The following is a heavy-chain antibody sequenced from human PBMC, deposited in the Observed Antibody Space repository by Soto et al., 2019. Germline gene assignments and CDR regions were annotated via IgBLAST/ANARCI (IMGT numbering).Heavy chain of an antibody. CDR3: ARSGYSYGPNID. Sequence: QVQLVQSGAEVQKPGSSVKDSCRAARGSFSASGFSWVRQAPGQGLEWVGGFIPIFGTANYAPKFQDRVTMTADESTSTVYMALSSLKSEDTAMYYCARSGYSYGPNIDWGQGTLVTVSS. CDR2: FIPIFGTA. D-gene: IGHD5-18*01. V-gene: IGHV1-69*01. J-gene: IGHJ4*02. CDR1: RGSFSASG.